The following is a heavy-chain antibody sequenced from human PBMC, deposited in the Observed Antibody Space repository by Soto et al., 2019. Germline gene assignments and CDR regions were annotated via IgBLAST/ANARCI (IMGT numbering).Heavy chain of an antibody. CDR3: ARERKGCSGDCYSIFDV. D-gene: IGHD2-21*02. Sequence: EVQLVESGGGLVQPGGSLRLSCAASRFTIDYWMSWVRQAPGKGLEWVANIKQDGSEEYYVDSVKGRFTISRDNATNSXYLQMNSVRAEDTAVYYCARERKGCSGDCYSIFDVWGQGTLVTVSS. V-gene: IGHV3-7*04. J-gene: IGHJ5*02. CDR1: RFTIDYW. CDR2: IKQDGSEE.